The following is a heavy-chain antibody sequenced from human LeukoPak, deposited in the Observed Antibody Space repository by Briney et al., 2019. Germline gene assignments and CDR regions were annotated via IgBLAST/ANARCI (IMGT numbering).Heavy chain of an antibody. V-gene: IGHV3-30-3*01. J-gene: IGHJ3*02. Sequence: GSLRLSCAASGFTFSSYAMHWVRQAPGKGLEWVAVISYDGSNKYYADSVKGRFTISRDNSKNTLYLQMSSLRAEDTAVYYCAREEQLWLIGAFDIWGQGTMVTVSS. CDR1: GFTFSSYA. CDR3: AREEQLWLIGAFDI. CDR2: ISYDGSNK. D-gene: IGHD5-18*01.